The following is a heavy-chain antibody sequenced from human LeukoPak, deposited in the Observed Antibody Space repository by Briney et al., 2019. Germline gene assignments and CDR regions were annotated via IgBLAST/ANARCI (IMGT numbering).Heavy chain of an antibody. CDR3: GRARGAGPGRHCDL. CDR2: ISNSGSYV. D-gene: IGHD6-19*01. V-gene: IGHV3-11*04. CDR1: GFTLSNAY. J-gene: IGHJ2*01. Sequence: GGSLRLSCAATGFTLSNAYMSWIRQAPGKGLEWVSYISNSGSYVNYGDSVKGRFTVSRDNAQHSLFLQMNSLSVEDTAVYFCGRARGAGPGRHCDLWGRGTRVVVSS.